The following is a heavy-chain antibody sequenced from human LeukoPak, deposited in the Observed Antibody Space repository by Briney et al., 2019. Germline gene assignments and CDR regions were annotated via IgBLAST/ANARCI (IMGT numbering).Heavy chain of an antibody. J-gene: IGHJ4*02. CDR3: AKIYYDSSGPFYYFDY. CDR2: ISGSGGST. Sequence: GGSLRLSCAASGFTFSSYAMSWVRQAPGKGLEWVSAISGSGGSTYYADSVKGRFTISRDNSKNTLYLRMNSLRAEDTAVYYCAKIYYDSSGPFYYFDYWGQGTLVTVSS. CDR1: GFTFSSYA. D-gene: IGHD3-22*01. V-gene: IGHV3-23*01.